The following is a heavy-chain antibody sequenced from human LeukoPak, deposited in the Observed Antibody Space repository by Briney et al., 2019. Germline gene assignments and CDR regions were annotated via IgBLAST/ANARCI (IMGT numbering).Heavy chain of an antibody. V-gene: IGHV4-34*01. CDR3: ARQVVRGVIITHYYMDV. Sequence: SETLSLTCAVYGGSFSGYYWSWIRQPPGKGLEWIGEINHSGSTNYNPSLKSRVTISVDTSKNQFSLKLSSVTAADTAVYYCARQVVRGVIITHYYMDVWGQGTTVTVS. CDR2: INHSGST. D-gene: IGHD3-10*01. J-gene: IGHJ6*03. CDR1: GGSFSGYY.